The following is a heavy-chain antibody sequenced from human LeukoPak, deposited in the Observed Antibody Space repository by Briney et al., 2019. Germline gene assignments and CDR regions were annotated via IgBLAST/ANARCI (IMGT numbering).Heavy chain of an antibody. Sequence: SETLSLTYTVSGYSISSGYYWGWIRQPPGKGLEWIGSIYHSGSTYYNPSLKSRVTISVDTSKNQFSLKLSSVTAADTAVYYCARTLPGYWYFDLWGRGTLVTVSS. CDR2: IYHSGST. CDR1: GYSISSGYY. V-gene: IGHV4-38-2*02. CDR3: ARTLPGYWYFDL. J-gene: IGHJ2*01.